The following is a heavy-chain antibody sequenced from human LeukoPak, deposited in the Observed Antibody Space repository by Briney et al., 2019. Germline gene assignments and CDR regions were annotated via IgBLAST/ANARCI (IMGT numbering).Heavy chain of an antibody. V-gene: IGHV3-7*01. J-gene: IGHJ4*02. Sequence: GGSLRLSCAASGFTFSNYWMSCVRQAPGQGLEWVAHKKQDGSDKYYVDSVKGRFTISRDNAKSSVYLQMRSVRAEDTAVYYCARYGSGIYVTYGDYWGEGTLVTVSS. CDR2: KKQDGSDK. CDR1: GFTFSNYW. CDR3: ARYGSGIYVTYGDY. D-gene: IGHD3-10*01.